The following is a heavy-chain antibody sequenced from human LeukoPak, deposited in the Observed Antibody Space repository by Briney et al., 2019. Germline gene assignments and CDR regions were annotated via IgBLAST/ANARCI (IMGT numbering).Heavy chain of an antibody. CDR1: GFTLRSYW. V-gene: IGHV3-74*01. CDR3: ARGSGSYLEA. D-gene: IGHD3-10*01. J-gene: IGHJ5*02. Sequence: GSLRLSCAASGFTLRSYWMHWVRQAPGKGLVWVSHSNGDGSRTGYADSVKGRFTISRDNARNTLYLQMNSLRAEDTAVYYCARGSGSYLEAWGQGTLVTVSS. CDR2: SNGDGSRT.